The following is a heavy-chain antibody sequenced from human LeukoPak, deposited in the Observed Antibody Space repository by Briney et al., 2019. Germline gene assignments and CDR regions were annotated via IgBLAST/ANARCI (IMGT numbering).Heavy chain of an antibody. CDR3: ARGSMSGRPDNWFDP. V-gene: IGHV4-59*01. Sequence: SENLSLTCTVSGGSISSYYWSWIRQPPGRGLEWIGYIYYSGSTNYNPSLKSRVTISVDTSKDQLSLKLSSVTAADTAVYYCARGSMSGRPDNWFDPWGQGILVTVST. J-gene: IGHJ5*02. D-gene: IGHD6-6*01. CDR2: IYYSGST. CDR1: GGSISSYY.